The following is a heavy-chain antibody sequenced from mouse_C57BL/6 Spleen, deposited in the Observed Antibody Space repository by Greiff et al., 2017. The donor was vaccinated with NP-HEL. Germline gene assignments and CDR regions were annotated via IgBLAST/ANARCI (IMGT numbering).Heavy chain of an antibody. D-gene: IGHD1-1*01. Sequence: EVKLVESGGGLVKPGGSLKLSCAASGFTFSSYAMSWVRQTPEKRLEWVATISDGGSYTSYPDNVKGRFTISRDNAKNNLYLQMSHLKSEDTAMYYCAREYTTVVGGYAMDYWGQGTSVTVSS. CDR1: GFTFSSYA. CDR3: AREYTTVVGGYAMDY. CDR2: ISDGGSYT. J-gene: IGHJ4*01. V-gene: IGHV5-4*01.